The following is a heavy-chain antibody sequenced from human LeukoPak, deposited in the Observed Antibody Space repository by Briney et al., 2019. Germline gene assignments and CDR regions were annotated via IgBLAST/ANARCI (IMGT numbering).Heavy chain of an antibody. CDR1: GGSISSGGYY. CDR3: ARVRAEMPYYGSETYYFDY. D-gene: IGHD3-10*01. Sequence: PSETLSLTCTVSGGSISSGGYYWSWIRQHPGKGLEWIGYIYYSGSTYYNPSLKSRVTISVDTSKNQFSLKLSSVTAADTAVYYCARVRAEMPYYGSETYYFDYWGQGTLVTVSS. V-gene: IGHV4-31*03. J-gene: IGHJ4*02. CDR2: IYYSGST.